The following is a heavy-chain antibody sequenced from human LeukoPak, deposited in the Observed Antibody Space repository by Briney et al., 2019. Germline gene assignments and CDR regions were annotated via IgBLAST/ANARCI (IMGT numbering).Heavy chain of an antibody. J-gene: IGHJ5*02. V-gene: IGHV4-34*01. CDR2: INHSGRT. CDR1: GGSFSGYY. CDR3: ARKRSHYGSRSYYPNWSDP. D-gene: IGHD3-10*01. Sequence: SETLSLTCVVYGGSFSGYYWSWIRQPPGKGLEWIGEINHSGRTNFNPSLKSRVTISVDTSKNQFSLKLSSVTAADTAVYYCARKRSHYGSRSYYPNWSDPWGQGTLVTVSS.